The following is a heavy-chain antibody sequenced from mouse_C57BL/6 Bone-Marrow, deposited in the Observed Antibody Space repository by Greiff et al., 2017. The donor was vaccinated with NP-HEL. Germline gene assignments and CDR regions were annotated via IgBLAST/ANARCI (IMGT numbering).Heavy chain of an antibody. CDR1: GYTFTDYN. CDR2: INPNNGGT. D-gene: IGHD2-4*01. V-gene: IGHV1-22*01. CDR3: ARGENYYDYDPAWFAY. Sequence: VHVKQSGPELVKPGASVKMSCKASGYTFTDYNMHWVKQSHGKSLEWIGYINPNNGGTSYNQKFKGKATLTVNKSSSTAYMELRSLTSEDSAVYYCARGENYYDYDPAWFAYWGQGTLVTVSA. J-gene: IGHJ3*01.